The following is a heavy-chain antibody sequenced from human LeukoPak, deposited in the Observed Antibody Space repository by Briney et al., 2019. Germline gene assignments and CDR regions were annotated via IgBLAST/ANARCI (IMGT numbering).Heavy chain of an antibody. Sequence: GGSLRLSCATSGFSFSRSWMDWVRQAPGKGLEWVANIREDGSETHYVDSAKGRFTISRDNAKNSLFLQVDNLRVEDTAIYYCSRSLNYWGQGTLVTVSP. CDR3: SRSLNY. CDR1: GFSFSRSW. CDR2: IREDGSET. V-gene: IGHV3-7*01. J-gene: IGHJ4*02.